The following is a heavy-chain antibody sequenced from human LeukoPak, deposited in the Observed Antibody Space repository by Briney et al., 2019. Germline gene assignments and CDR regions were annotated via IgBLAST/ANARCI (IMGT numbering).Heavy chain of an antibody. Sequence: PGGSLRLSCAASGFTFSSYGMHWVRQAPGKGLEWVAVISYDGSNKYYADSVKGRFTISRDNSKNTLYLQMNSLRAEDTAVYYCAKAVGATKAPYFDYWGQGTLVTVSS. CDR2: ISYDGSNK. D-gene: IGHD1-26*01. CDR3: AKAVGATKAPYFDY. V-gene: IGHV3-30*18. CDR1: GFTFSSYG. J-gene: IGHJ4*02.